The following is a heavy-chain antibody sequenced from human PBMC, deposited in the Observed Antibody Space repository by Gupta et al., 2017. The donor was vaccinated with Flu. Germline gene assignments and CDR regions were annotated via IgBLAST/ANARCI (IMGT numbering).Heavy chain of an antibody. J-gene: IGHJ4*02. CDR2: ISNNGRST. Sequence: DVYLVESGGGLVQPGGSLRLSCADSGFRFSSYAMYWVRQAPGKGLEYISGISNNGRSTYYADSVKGRFTISRDNSKKMLFLQMGSLRSDDTAVYYCASAPRPYVGPPFDYWGQGTLVTVSS. V-gene: IGHV3-64*07. D-gene: IGHD3-10*02. CDR3: ASAPRPYVGPPFDY. CDR1: GFRFSSYA.